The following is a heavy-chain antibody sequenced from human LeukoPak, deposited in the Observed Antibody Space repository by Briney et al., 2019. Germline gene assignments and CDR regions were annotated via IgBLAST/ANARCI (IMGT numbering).Heavy chain of an antibody. CDR2: IWSDGNKR. J-gene: IGHJ4*02. V-gene: IGHV3-33*01. D-gene: IGHD3-10*01. Sequence: GGSLTLSCAPSGFTFSKYGMQWVRQAPGKGLEWVAVIWSDGNKRYYSDSVKGRFTISRDNSGNTLFLQMNSLRAEDTAEYYCARDYNCWGQGTLVTVSS. CDR3: ARDYNC. CDR1: GFTFSKYG.